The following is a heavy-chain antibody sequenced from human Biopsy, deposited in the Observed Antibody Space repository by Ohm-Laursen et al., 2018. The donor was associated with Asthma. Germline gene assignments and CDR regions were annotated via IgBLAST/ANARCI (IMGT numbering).Heavy chain of an antibody. V-gene: IGHV1-69*13. J-gene: IGHJ3*01. CDR3: ARDPSYFDPSVEGWHL. D-gene: IGHD3-22*01. CDR1: RDIFSSYG. Sequence: ASVKVSCKGSRDIFSSYGFSWVRQAPGQELEWMGGIIPISLTPSYARRFRGRVTISADEYTRTAYMELSSLRSEDTAVYYCARDPSYFDPSVEGWHLWGQGTMVTVSS. CDR2: IIPISLTP.